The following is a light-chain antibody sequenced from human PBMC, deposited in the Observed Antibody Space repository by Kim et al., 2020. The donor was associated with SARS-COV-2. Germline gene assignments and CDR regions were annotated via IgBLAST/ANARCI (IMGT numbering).Light chain of an antibody. Sequence: SSELPQDPAVSVAFGQTVRITCQGDSLRSYYASWYQQKPGQAPVLVIYGKNNRPSGIPDRFSGSSSGNTASLTITGAQAEDEADYYCNSRDSSGNHWVFGGGTKLTVL. J-gene: IGLJ3*02. CDR1: SLRSYY. CDR2: GKN. CDR3: NSRDSSGNHWV. V-gene: IGLV3-19*01.